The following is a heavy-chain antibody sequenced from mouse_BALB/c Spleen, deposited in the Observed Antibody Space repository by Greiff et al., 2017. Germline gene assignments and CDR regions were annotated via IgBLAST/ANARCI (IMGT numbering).Heavy chain of an antibody. Sequence: EVQGVESGGGLVQPKGSLKLSCAASGFTFNTYAMNWVRQAPGKGLEWVARIRSKSNNYATYYADSVKDRFTISRDDSQSMLYLQMNNLKTEDTAMYYCVRILMTVYAMDYWGQGTSVTVSS. CDR1: GFTFNTYA. CDR3: VRILMTVYAMDY. D-gene: IGHD2-3*01. CDR2: IRSKSNNYAT. V-gene: IGHV10-1*02. J-gene: IGHJ4*01.